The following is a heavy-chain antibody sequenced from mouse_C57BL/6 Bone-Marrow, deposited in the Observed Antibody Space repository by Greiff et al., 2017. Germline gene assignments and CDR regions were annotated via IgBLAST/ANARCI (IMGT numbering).Heavy chain of an antibody. Sequence: EVQLQESGPELVKPGASVKISCKASGYSFTGYYMNWVKQSPEKSLEWIGEINPSTGGTTYNQKFKAKATLTVDKSSSTAYMQLKSLTSEDSAVYYCARSGGAYWGQGTLVTVSA. CDR2: INPSTGGT. CDR3: ARSGGAY. CDR1: GYSFTGYY. D-gene: IGHD3-1*01. V-gene: IGHV1-42*01. J-gene: IGHJ3*01.